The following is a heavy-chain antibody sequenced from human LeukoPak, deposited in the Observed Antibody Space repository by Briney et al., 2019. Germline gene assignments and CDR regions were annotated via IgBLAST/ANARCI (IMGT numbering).Heavy chain of an antibody. CDR1: GGSFSSYY. J-gene: IGHJ6*03. CDR3: AIETGYCSGGSCYSEGLDYYYYMDV. Sequence: SETLSLTCTVSGGSFSSYYWSWIRQPAGKGLEWIGRIYTGGCTNYNPSLKSRVTISVDKSKNQFSLKLSSVTAADTAVYYCAIETGYCSGGSCYSEGLDYYYYMDVWGKGTAVTVSS. D-gene: IGHD2-15*01. V-gene: IGHV4-4*07. CDR2: IYTGGCT.